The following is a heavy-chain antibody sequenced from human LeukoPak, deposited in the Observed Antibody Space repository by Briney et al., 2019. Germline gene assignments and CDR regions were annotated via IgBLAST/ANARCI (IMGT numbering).Heavy chain of an antibody. Sequence: GGSLRLSCAASGLTFSSHWMHWVRQAPGKGLVWVSRITNDGSSTTYADSVKGRFTISRDNSKNTLYLQMNSLRAEDTAVYYCAKDYYGSGSYYTGFDYWGQGTLVTVSS. J-gene: IGHJ4*02. CDR3: AKDYYGSGSYYTGFDY. V-gene: IGHV3-74*01. D-gene: IGHD3-10*01. CDR1: GLTFSSHW. CDR2: ITNDGSST.